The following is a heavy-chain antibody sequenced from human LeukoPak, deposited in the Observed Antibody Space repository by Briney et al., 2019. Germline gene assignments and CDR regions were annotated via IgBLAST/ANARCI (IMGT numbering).Heavy chain of an antibody. CDR1: GYTFTSYG. CDR2: ISAYNGNT. V-gene: IGHV1-18*01. CDR3: ARDLPPFGWFGDHYNWFDP. D-gene: IGHD3-10*01. J-gene: IGHJ5*02. Sequence: ASVKVSCKASGYTFTSYGISWVRHAPGQGLEWMGWISAYNGNTNYAQKLHGRVTMTTDTSTSTAYMQLRSLRSDDTAVYYCARDLPPFGWFGDHYNWFDPWGQGTLVTVSS.